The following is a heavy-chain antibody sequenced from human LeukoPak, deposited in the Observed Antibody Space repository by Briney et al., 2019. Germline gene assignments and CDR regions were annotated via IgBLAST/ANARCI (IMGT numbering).Heavy chain of an antibody. D-gene: IGHD5-24*01. Sequence: GGSLRLSCETSDFVFGRYWMNWVRQAPGKGLVWVSGLSPDGSNIRYADSVKGRFTVPRDNAKNTLYLQMNSLRAEDTAVYYCTRDNADGYNFRWYFDFWGRGTLVTVSS. CDR1: DFVFGRYW. CDR3: TRDNADGYNFRWYFDF. CDR2: LSPDGSNI. J-gene: IGHJ2*01. V-gene: IGHV3-74*01.